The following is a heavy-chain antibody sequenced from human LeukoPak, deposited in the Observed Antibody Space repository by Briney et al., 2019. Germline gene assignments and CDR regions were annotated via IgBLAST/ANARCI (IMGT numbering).Heavy chain of an antibody. D-gene: IGHD5-18*01. J-gene: IGHJ4*02. Sequence: SETLSLTCTVSGGSISRGGYYWGWIRQPPGKGLEWIGSIYYSGSTYYNPSLKSRVTISVDTSKNQFSLKLSSVTAADTAVYYCARHVDTAMAFDYWGQGTLVTVSS. V-gene: IGHV4-39*01. CDR2: IYYSGST. CDR3: ARHVDTAMAFDY. CDR1: GGSISRGGYY.